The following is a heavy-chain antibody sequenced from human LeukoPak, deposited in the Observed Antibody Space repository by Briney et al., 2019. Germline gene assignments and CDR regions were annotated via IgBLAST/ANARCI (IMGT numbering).Heavy chain of an antibody. J-gene: IGHJ4*02. Sequence: SETLSLTCTVSGGSISSSSYYWSWIRQPPGKGLEWIGYIYYSGNTNYNPSLKSRVTISLDTSKNQFSLKLISVTAADTAVYYCARARDIVGATVDYWGQGTLVTVSS. CDR3: ARARDIVGATVDY. CDR1: GGSISSSSYY. D-gene: IGHD1-26*01. V-gene: IGHV4-61*01. CDR2: IYYSGNT.